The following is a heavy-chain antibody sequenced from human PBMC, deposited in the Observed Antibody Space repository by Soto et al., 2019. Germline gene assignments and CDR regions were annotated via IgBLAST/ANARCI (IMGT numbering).Heavy chain of an antibody. V-gene: IGHV3-30*03. CDR1: GIAFNTHA. J-gene: IGHJ4*02. CDR2: ISYGGANK. CDR3: ARGPRSCSSTSCYTIDY. D-gene: IGHD2-2*02. Sequence: QVQLVESGGGVVQPGRSLRLACVASGIAFNTHAMHWVRHAPGKGLEWVAVISYGGANKYYADSVRGRFTISRDNSENTLFLQMSSLRPEDTAVYYCARGPRSCSSTSCYTIDYWGQGTLVTVSS.